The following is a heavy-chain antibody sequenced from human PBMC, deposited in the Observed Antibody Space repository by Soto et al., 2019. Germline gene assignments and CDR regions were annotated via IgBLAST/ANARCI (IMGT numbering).Heavy chain of an antibody. CDR3: ALVKAMEV. V-gene: IGHV1-69*01. D-gene: IGHD2-21*01. CDR2: IMPIVGTP. CDR1: GGTFSSFA. Sequence: VQLVQSGAEVKKHGSSVKVSCKASGGTFSSFAINWVRQAPGQGHQWMGGIMPIVGTPNYAQRFQVRVTILTDEVTSTAYMALTSMTVEDTVVNYCALVKAMEVWGQGTKVSDSS. J-gene: IGHJ6*02.